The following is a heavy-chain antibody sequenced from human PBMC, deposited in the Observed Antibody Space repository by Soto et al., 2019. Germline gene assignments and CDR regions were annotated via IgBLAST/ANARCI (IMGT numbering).Heavy chain of an antibody. CDR3: ARGSLGVWFDP. Sequence: GASLKVSCGGSGYTIACSSRHWLHQAPGQGLEWMGWINPNSGGTNYAQKFQGWVTMTRDTSISTAYMELSRLRSDDTAVYYCARGSLGVWFDPWGQGTLVTVSS. V-gene: IGHV1-2*04. J-gene: IGHJ5*02. CDR2: INPNSGGT. CDR1: GYTIACSS. D-gene: IGHD2-8*01.